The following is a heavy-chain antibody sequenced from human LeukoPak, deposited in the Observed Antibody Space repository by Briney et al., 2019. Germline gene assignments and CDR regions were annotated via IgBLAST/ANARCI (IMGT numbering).Heavy chain of an antibody. D-gene: IGHD3-3*01. CDR3: ARDHDLESYYDFWSGYYTINWFDP. J-gene: IGHJ5*02. CDR1: GYTFTSYY. Sequence: ASVKVSCKASGYTFTSYYMHWVRQAPGQGLEWMGWINTNTGNPTYAQGFTGRFVFSLDTSVSTAYLQISSLKAEDTAVYYCARDHDLESYYDFWSGYYTINWFDPWGQGTLVTVSS. CDR2: INTNTGNP. V-gene: IGHV7-4-1*02.